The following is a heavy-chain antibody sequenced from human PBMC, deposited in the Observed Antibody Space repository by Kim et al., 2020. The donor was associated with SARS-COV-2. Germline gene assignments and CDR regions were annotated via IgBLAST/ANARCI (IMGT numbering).Heavy chain of an antibody. V-gene: IGHV3-30-3*01. CDR3: AREPITMQTYYYYGMDV. CDR2: ISYDGSNK. CDR1: GFTFSSHA. D-gene: IGHD3-10*01. J-gene: IGHJ6*01. Sequence: GGSLRLSCAASGFTFSSHAMHWVRQAPGTGLEWVAVISYDGSNKYYADSVKGRFTISRDNSKNTLYLQMNSLRPEDTAVYYCAREPITMQTYYYYGMDV.